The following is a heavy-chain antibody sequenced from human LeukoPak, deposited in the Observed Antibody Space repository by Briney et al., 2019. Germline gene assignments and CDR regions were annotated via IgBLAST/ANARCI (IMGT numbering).Heavy chain of an antibody. V-gene: IGHV1-69*06. Sequence: ASVKVSCKASGDTFSSYAFSWVRQAPGQGLEWMGGIIPIFGTPNYAQKFQGRVTITADKSTSTAYMELSSLRSEDTAVYYCARSLGVVAINWFDPWGQGTLVTVSS. CDR1: GDTFSSYA. J-gene: IGHJ5*02. CDR3: ARSLGVVAINWFDP. CDR2: IIPIFGTP. D-gene: IGHD3-22*01.